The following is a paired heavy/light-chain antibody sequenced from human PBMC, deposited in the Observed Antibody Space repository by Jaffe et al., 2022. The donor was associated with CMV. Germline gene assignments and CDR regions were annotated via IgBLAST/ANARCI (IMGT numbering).Heavy chain of an antibody. CDR2: ISWNGGSI. CDR1: GFTFDDYA. V-gene: IGHV3-9*01. CDR3: AKDRGLGFGGMDA. J-gene: IGHJ6*02. Sequence: EVQLVESGGGLVQPGRSLRLSCAASGFTFDDYAMHWVRQAPGRGLESVSGISWNGGSIGYADSVKGRFTISRDNAKNSLYLQMNSLRIEDTAIYYCAKDRGLGFGGMDAWGQGTTVTVSS. D-gene: IGHD7-27*01.
Light chain of an antibody. CDR2: ASS. J-gene: IGKJ4*01. CDR1: QSIDSY. CDR3: QQIYSHPPLT. Sequence: DIQMTQSPSSLSASVGDRVTITCRASQSIDSYLNWYQQQSGKAPKLLIYASSTLQSGVPSRFSGRGSGTEFTLTISNLQPEDFGTYYCQQIYSHPPLTFGGGTKV. V-gene: IGKV1-39*01.